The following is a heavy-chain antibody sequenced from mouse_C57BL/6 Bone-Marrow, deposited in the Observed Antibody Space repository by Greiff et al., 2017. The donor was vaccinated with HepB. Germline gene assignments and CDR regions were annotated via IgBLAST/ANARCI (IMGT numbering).Heavy chain of an antibody. CDR2: ISDGGSYT. CDR3: ARRYGNYVFAY. V-gene: IGHV5-4*03. D-gene: IGHD2-1*01. Sequence: DVKLVESGGGLVKPGGSLKLSCAASGFTFSSYAMSWVRQTPEKRLEWVATISDGGSYTYYPDNVKGRFTISRDNAKNNLYLQMSHLKSEDTAMYYCARRYGNYVFAYWGQGTLVTVSA. CDR1: GFTFSSYA. J-gene: IGHJ3*01.